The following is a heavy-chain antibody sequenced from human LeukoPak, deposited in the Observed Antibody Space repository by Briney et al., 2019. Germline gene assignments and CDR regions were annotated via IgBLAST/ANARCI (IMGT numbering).Heavy chain of an antibody. CDR2: ISYDGSNK. CDR3: AKDQRWESPHYLDS. J-gene: IGHJ4*02. V-gene: IGHV3-30*18. D-gene: IGHD1-26*01. CDR1: GFTFSSYG. Sequence: GGSLRLSCAASGFTFSSYGMHWVRQAPGKGLEWVAVISYDGSNKYYADSVKGRFTISRDNSKNTLYVQMNTLRDEDTAVSYCAKDQRWESPHYLDSWGQGTLVTVSS.